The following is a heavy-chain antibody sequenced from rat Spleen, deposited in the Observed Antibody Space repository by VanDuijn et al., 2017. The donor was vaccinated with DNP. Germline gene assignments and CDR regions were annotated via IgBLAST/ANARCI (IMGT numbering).Heavy chain of an antibody. Sequence: EVQLVESGGGLVQPGRSLKLSCSASEFSFRNYYMAWVRQAPKKGLEWVASISISGNRTYYPESVKGRLTISRDDAKSSLHLQMNSLKSEDTATYYCARHSPLGNWDRGGGITGTWDYWGQGVMVTVSS. J-gene: IGHJ2*01. CDR1: EFSFRNYY. D-gene: IGHD5-1*01. CDR2: ISISGNRT. CDR3: ARHSPLGNWDRGGGITGTWDY. V-gene: IGHV5-25*01.